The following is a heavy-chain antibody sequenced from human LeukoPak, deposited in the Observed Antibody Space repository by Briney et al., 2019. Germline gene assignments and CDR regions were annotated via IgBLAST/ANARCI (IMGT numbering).Heavy chain of an antibody. CDR2: IYPGDSDT. J-gene: IGHJ6*03. V-gene: IGHV5-51*01. CDR3: ARQRRYCSGGSCYSYMDV. Sequence: GESLKISCKSSGYSFTSYWIGWVRQMPGKGLECMGIIYPGDSDTRYSPSFQGQVTISADKSISTAYLQWSSLKASDTAMYYCARQRRYCSGGSCYSYMDVWGKGTTVTVSS. D-gene: IGHD2-15*01. CDR1: GYSFTSYW.